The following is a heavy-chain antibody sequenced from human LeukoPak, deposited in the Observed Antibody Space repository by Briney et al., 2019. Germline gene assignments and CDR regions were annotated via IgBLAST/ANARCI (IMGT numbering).Heavy chain of an antibody. V-gene: IGHV1-69*01. D-gene: IGHD2-2*01. CDR2: IIPIFGAA. Sequence: SVKVSCRASGGTFSSYAISWVRQAPGQGLEWMGGIIPIFGAANYAQKFQGRVTITADESTSTAYMELSSLRSEDTAVYYCARGRLFIVVVPAAPHYYYGMDVWGKGTTVPASS. CDR3: ARGRLFIVVVPAAPHYYYGMDV. CDR1: GGTFSSYA. J-gene: IGHJ6*04.